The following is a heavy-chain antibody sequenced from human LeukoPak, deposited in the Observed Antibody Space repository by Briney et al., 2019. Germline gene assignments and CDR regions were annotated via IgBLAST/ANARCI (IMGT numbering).Heavy chain of an antibody. CDR2: IYYSGST. Sequence: SETLSLTCTVSGGSISSYYWSWIRQPPGKGLEWIGYIYYSGSTNYNPSLKSRVTISVDTSKNQFSLKLSSVTAADTAVYYCARGGYCSSTSCLWGSYYYYMDVWGKGTTVTVSS. V-gene: IGHV4-59*12. J-gene: IGHJ6*03. CDR1: GGSISSYY. D-gene: IGHD2-2*01. CDR3: ARGGYCSSTSCLWGSYYYYMDV.